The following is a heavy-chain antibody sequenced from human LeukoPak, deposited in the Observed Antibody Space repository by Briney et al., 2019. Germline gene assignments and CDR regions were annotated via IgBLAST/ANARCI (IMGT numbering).Heavy chain of an antibody. D-gene: IGHD3-9*01. CDR1: GGSISSGGYS. J-gene: IGHJ4*02. CDR3: ARHVLRYFDWLLLWDY. CDR2: IYYSGST. V-gene: IGHV4-30-4*07. Sequence: SETLSLTCAVSGGSISSGGYSWSWIRQPPGKGLEWIGYIYYSGSTYYNPSLKSRVTISVDTSKNQFSLKLSSVTAADTAVYYCARHVLRYFDWLLLWDYWGQGTLVTVSS.